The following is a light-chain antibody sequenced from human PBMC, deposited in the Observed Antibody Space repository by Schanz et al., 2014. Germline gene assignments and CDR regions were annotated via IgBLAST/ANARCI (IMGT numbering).Light chain of an antibody. CDR2: RAS. CDR1: QSVTSSY. J-gene: IGKJ1*01. V-gene: IGKV3-20*01. Sequence: EIVLTQSPGTLSLSPGERATLSCRASQSVTSSYLAWYQQKPGQAPRLLIFRASNRATGIPDRFSGSGSGTDFTLTISSLEPEDFAVYFCHQFGYSSWTFGQGTKVEI. CDR3: HQFGYSSWT.